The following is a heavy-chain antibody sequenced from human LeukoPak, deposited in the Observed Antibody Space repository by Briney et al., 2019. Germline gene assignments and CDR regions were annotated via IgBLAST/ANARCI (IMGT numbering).Heavy chain of an antibody. D-gene: IGHD3-22*01. CDR2: INAGNGNT. Sequence: ASVKVSCKASGYTFTSYAMHWVRQAPGQRLEWMGWINAGNGNTKYSQKFQGRVTITRDTSASTAYMELSSLRSEDTAVYYCARERVYYDGSGYKTAEYFQHWGQGTLVTVSS. J-gene: IGHJ1*01. CDR3: ARERVYYDGSGYKTAEYFQH. V-gene: IGHV1-3*01. CDR1: GYTFTSYA.